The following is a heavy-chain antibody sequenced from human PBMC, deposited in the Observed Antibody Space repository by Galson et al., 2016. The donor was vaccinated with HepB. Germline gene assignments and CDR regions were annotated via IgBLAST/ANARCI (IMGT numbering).Heavy chain of an antibody. CDR2: ISSGSSAI. J-gene: IGHJ4*02. Sequence: SLRLSCAASGFTFSGYNMDWVRQAPGKGLEWVSYISSGSSAIYYADSVKGRFTISRDNAKNSLYLQMNSLRAEDTAVYYCASSVRGSGSPPGGYWGQGILVTVFS. CDR3: ASSVRGSGSPPGGY. CDR1: GFTFSGYN. D-gene: IGHD3-10*01. V-gene: IGHV3-48*01.